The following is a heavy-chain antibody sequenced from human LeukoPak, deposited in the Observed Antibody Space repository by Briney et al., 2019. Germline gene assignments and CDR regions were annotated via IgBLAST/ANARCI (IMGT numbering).Heavy chain of an antibody. CDR2: IYYSGST. J-gene: IGHJ4*02. CDR1: GGSIRSGSHY. Sequence: WETLSLTCTVSGGSIRSGSHYWAWLRQPPGQGLEWIVSIYYSGSTYYNPSLENRVTISIDTSKNHFSLKLSSLSAADTSVYYCAKRDDSGGNLVDLWGQGTLVTVS. CDR3: AKRDDSGGNLVDL. V-gene: IGHV4-39*02. D-gene: IGHD3-22*01.